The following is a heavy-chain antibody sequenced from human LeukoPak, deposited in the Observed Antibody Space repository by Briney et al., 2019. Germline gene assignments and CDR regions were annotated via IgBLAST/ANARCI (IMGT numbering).Heavy chain of an antibody. CDR2: IWYDGSNK. CDR3: AKDGEQQLVLYYYYMDV. CDR1: GFTFSSYG. V-gene: IGHV3-33*06. Sequence: LPGRSLRLSCAASGFTFSSYGMHWVRQAPGKGLEWVAVIWYDGSNKYYADSVEGRFTISRDNSKNTLYLQMNSLRAEDMAVYYCAKDGEQQLVLYYYYMDVWGKGTTVTVSS. J-gene: IGHJ6*03. D-gene: IGHD6-13*01.